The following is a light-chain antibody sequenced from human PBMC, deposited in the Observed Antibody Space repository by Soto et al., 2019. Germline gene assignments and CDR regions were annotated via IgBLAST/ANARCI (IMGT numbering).Light chain of an antibody. CDR2: AVN. V-gene: IGLV2-14*03. CDR3: TSYTTSNTLT. CDR1: SRDIGAYHY. Sequence: QSVLTQPASVSGSPGQSITLSCTGTSRDIGAYHYVSWFQQYPGKAPQCMIYAVNNRPSGVSNRFSGSKSGNTASLTISGLQAEDEAVYSCTSYTTSNTLTLGGGTKLTVL. J-gene: IGLJ2*01.